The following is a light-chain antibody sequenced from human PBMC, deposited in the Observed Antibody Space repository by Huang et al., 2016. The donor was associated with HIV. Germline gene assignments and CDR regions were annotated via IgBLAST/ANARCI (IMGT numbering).Light chain of an antibody. CDR2: QAS. CDR3: QQYNTFQYT. J-gene: IGKJ2*01. V-gene: IGKV1-5*03. CDR1: QTINNW. Sequence: DIQMTQSPSTLSASVGDRVTITFRASQTINNWVAWYQQKPGKAPKLLIYQASSLETGIPSRFSGSGSGTEFTLTISSLQPDDLATYYCQQYNTFQYTFGQGTKLEIK.